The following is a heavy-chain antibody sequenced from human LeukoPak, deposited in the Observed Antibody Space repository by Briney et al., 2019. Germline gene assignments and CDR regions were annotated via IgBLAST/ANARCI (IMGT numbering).Heavy chain of an antibody. CDR3: AKLVVVPAATDY. V-gene: IGHV4-31*09. CDR1: GGSISSGGYY. CDR2: IYYSGST. Sequence: PSETLSLTCTVSGGSISSGGYYWSWIRQHPGKGLEWIGYIYYSGSTNYNPSLKSRVTISVDKSKNQLSLKLSSVTAADTAVYYCAKLVVVPAATDYWGQGTLVTVSS. J-gene: IGHJ4*02. D-gene: IGHD2-2*01.